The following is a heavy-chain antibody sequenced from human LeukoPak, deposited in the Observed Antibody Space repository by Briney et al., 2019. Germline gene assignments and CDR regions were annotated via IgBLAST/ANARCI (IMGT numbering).Heavy chain of an antibody. D-gene: IGHD3-22*01. CDR2: IYHSGST. CDR3: ARKGRDYYDSSGYYEFDY. CDR1: GYSISSGYY. V-gene: IGHV4-38-2*02. Sequence: KPSETLSLTCTVSGYSISSGYYWGWIRQPPGKGLEWIGSIYHSGSTYYNPSLKSRVTISVDTSKNQFSLKLSSVTAADTAVYYCARKGRDYYDSSGYYEFDYWGQGTLVTVSS. J-gene: IGHJ4*02.